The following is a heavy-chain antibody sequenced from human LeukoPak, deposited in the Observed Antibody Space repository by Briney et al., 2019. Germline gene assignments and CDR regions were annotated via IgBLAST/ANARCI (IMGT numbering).Heavy chain of an antibody. CDR1: GDSISSAGYY. J-gene: IGHJ4*02. D-gene: IGHD4-17*01. CDR3: ARDRTYGPFDY. CDR2: IYYSGST. V-gene: IGHV4-31*03. Sequence: SETLSLTCTVSGDSISSAGYYWSWIRQYPGKGLEWIGYIYYSGSTYYNPSLKRRVTISVDTSKNQFSLKLSSVTAADTAVYYCARDRTYGPFDYWGQGTLVTVSS.